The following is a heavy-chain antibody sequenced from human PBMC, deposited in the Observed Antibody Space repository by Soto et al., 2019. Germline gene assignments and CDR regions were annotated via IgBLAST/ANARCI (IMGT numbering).Heavy chain of an antibody. D-gene: IGHD1-26*01. V-gene: IGHV4-39*01. CDR1: GGSISSGTYY. Sequence: SETLSLTCTVSGGSISSGTYYWGWIRQPPGKGLEWIGHIYYSGGAYYNPSLKSRVTISVDTSKNQFSLKLSSVTAADTAVYYCASIMGAIHFDYWGQGTLVTVSS. CDR2: IYYSGGA. J-gene: IGHJ4*02. CDR3: ASIMGAIHFDY.